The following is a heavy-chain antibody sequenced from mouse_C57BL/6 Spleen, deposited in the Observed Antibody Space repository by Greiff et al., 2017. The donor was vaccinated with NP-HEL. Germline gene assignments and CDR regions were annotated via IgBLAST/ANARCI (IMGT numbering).Heavy chain of an antibody. D-gene: IGHD1-2*01. CDR2: IHPNSGST. CDR3: AFITTAYYFDY. J-gene: IGHJ2*01. V-gene: IGHV1-64*01. Sequence: QVQLQQPGAELVKPGASVKLSCKASGYTFTSYWMHWVKQRPGQGLEWIGMIHPNSGSTNYNEKFKSKATLTVDKSSSTAYMQLSSLTSEDSAVYYCAFITTAYYFDYWGQGTTLTVSS. CDR1: GYTFTSYW.